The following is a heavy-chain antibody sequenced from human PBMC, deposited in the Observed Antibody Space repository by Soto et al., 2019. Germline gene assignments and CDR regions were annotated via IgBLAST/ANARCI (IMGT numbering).Heavy chain of an antibody. V-gene: IGHV1-46*01. J-gene: IGHJ3*02. CDR1: GYTFTSYY. D-gene: IGHD3-22*01. Sequence: QVQLVQSGAEVKKPGASVKVSCKASGYTFTSYYMHWVRQAPGQGLEWMGIINPSGGSTSYAQKFLGKVTMSRDTSTSTVYMELSSLRSEDTAVYYCARARRDIGSGYTHAFDIWGQGTMVTVSS. CDR2: INPSGGST. CDR3: ARARRDIGSGYTHAFDI.